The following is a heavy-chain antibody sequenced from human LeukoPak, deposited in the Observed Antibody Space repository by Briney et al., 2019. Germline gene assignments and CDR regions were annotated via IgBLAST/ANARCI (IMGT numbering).Heavy chain of an antibody. J-gene: IGHJ4*02. V-gene: IGHV3-30*18. Sequence: PGRSLRLSCAASGFTFSSYGMHWVRQAPGKGLEWVAVISYDGSNKYYADSVKGRFTISRDNSENTLYLQMSSLRTDDTAVYYCAKDLGGAPYYFDYWGQGTLVTVSS. CDR3: AKDLGGAPYYFDY. CDR1: GFTFSSYG. D-gene: IGHD4-23*01. CDR2: ISYDGSNK.